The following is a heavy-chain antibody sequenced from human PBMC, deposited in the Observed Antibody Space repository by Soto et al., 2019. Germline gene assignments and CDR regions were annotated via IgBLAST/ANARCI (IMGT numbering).Heavy chain of an antibody. J-gene: IGHJ5*02. CDR3: ARARFSESLLYRNWFDP. D-gene: IGHD3-3*01. V-gene: IGHV4-31*03. CDR2: LYYSGST. CDR1: GGSISSGGDY. Sequence: QVQLQKSGPGLVKPSQTLSLTCTVSGGSISSGGDYWSWIRQHPGKGLEWIGSLYYSGSTSYNPPLKRRHTILVDTAQTQFSLTLNSVTAADTAVYYCARARFSESLLYRNWFDPWGQGTLVTVSS.